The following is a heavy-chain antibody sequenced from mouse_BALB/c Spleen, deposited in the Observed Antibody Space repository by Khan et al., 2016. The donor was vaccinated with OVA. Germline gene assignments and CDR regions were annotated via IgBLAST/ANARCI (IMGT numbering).Heavy chain of an antibody. CDR1: GFTFSSYT. Sequence: EVLLVESGGDLVQPGGSLKLSCAASGFTFSSYTMSWVRQTPEKRLEWVAFISKGGYSTYYPDTVKGRFTISRDNAKNTTYMQMSSLKSEDTAMFCCARPSTTKVDYVMDDWGQGTSVTVSS. CDR3: ARPSTTKVDYVMDD. D-gene: IGHD1-1*01. CDR2: ISKGGYST. V-gene: IGHV5-12-2*01. J-gene: IGHJ4*01.